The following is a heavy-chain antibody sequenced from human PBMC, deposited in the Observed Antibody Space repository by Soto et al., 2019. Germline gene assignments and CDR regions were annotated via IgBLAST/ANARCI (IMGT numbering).Heavy chain of an antibody. CDR2: IDPSDYYT. CDR3: ACHPSLNGVPKWFDD. Sequence: PGESLKIACKVSGYNLTSYWISWVRLRPGKGLEWMGRIDPSDYYTNYSPSFQGHVTISADKSISTAYLQWISLKASDTAMYYCACHPSLNGVPKWFDDWGQGTLVTVSS. V-gene: IGHV5-10-1*01. J-gene: IGHJ4*02. CDR1: GYNLTSYW. D-gene: IGHD2-8*01.